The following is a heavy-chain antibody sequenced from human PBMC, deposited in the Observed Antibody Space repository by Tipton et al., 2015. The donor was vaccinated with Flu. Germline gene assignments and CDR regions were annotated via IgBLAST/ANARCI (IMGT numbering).Heavy chain of an antibody. CDR3: ARDFHPTSNWFDP. Sequence: TLSLTSTVSGGSINSTTYYWGWVRQPPGKGLEWIATVFHSGLTYYNPSLKSRVSISIDTSKNQFSLRMNSVTAADSAVYYCARDFHPTSNWFDPWGQGTLVTVSS. V-gene: IGHV4-39*07. J-gene: IGHJ5*02. CDR2: VFHSGLT. CDR1: GGSINSTTYY.